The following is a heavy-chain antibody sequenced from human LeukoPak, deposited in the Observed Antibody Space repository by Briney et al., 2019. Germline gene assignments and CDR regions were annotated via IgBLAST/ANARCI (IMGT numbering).Heavy chain of an antibody. CDR1: GYTFTNYH. J-gene: IGHJ4*02. CDR2: INPFSGDA. CDR3: ARDGRYRSGWSFDY. V-gene: IGHV1-46*01. D-gene: IGHD6-19*01. Sequence: ASVKVSCKASGYTFTNYHIHWVRQAPGQGLEWMGIINPFSGDATYAQKFQGRVTLTSDTSTSTVDVELTSLRFEDTAIFYCARDGRYRSGWSFDYWGQGTLVTVSS.